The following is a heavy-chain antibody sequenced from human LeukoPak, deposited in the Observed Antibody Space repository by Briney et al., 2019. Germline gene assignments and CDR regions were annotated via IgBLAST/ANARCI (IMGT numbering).Heavy chain of an antibody. D-gene: IGHD3-10*01. V-gene: IGHV3-48*01. Sequence: PGGSLRLSCAASGLTFSSDSMNWVRQFPGKGLEWISYISSSSDIIYNADSVKGRFTISRDNAKNSLYLQMNSLRAEDTAVYYCARESSGVLGFDYWGQGTLVTVSS. CDR3: ARESSGVLGFDY. J-gene: IGHJ4*02. CDR2: ISSSSDII. CDR1: GLTFSSDS.